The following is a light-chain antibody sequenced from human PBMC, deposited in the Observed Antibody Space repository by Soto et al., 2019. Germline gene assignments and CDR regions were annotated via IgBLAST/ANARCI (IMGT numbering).Light chain of an antibody. J-gene: IGLJ1*01. CDR3: AAWDDSLTAHV. V-gene: IGLV1-44*01. Sequence: QSVLTQPPSASGTPGQRVTISCSGSSSSIGGRTVNWYQQLPGTAPKLLIYNNNQRPSGGPDRFSGSKSGTSASLAITGLQSEDEADYYCAAWDDSLTAHVFXVGTKVTVL. CDR1: SSSIGGRT. CDR2: NNN.